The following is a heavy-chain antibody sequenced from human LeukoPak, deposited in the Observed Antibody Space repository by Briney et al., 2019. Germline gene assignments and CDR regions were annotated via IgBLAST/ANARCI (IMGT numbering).Heavy chain of an antibody. Sequence: GGSLRLSCTASGLAFSSYGMHWARQAPGKGLEWVAFMQYDGSQIYYADSVKGRFTISRDNSKNALYLQMNSLRPEDTAVCYCAGKAAAFYFDYWGQGTLVTVSS. CDR2: MQYDGSQI. D-gene: IGHD6-13*01. J-gene: IGHJ4*02. V-gene: IGHV3-30*02. CDR3: AGKAAAFYFDY. CDR1: GLAFSSYG.